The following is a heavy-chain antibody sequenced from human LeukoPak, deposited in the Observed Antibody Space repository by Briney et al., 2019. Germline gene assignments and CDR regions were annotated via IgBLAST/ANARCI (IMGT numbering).Heavy chain of an antibody. CDR3: ARTVGPKPLDY. D-gene: IGHD2-15*01. Sequence: GGSLRLSCAASGFTFSSYSMNWVRQAPGRGLEWVSSISSSSSYICYADSVKGRFTISRDNAKNSLYLQMNSLRAEDTAVYYCARTVGPKPLDYWGQGTLVTVSS. V-gene: IGHV3-21*01. CDR2: ISSSSSYI. CDR1: GFTFSSYS. J-gene: IGHJ4*02.